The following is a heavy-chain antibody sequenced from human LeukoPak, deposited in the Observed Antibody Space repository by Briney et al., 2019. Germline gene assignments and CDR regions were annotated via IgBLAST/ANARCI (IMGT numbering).Heavy chain of an antibody. CDR3: ARGPPYFDWLLYHAFDI. J-gene: IGHJ3*02. D-gene: IGHD3-9*01. CDR1: GYSFTSYW. CDR2: IYPGDSDT. Sequence: GESLKISCKGSGYSFTSYWIGWVRQMPGKGLEWMGIIYPGDSDTRYSPSFQGQVTISADKSISTVYLQWSSLKPSDTAMYYCARGPPYFDWLLYHAFDIWGQGTMVTVSS. V-gene: IGHV5-51*01.